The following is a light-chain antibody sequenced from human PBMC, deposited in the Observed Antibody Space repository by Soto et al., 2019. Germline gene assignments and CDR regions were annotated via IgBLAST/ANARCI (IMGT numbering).Light chain of an antibody. CDR1: QSISSW. J-gene: IGKJ1*01. CDR3: QQYNSYSLWT. CDR2: DAS. V-gene: IGKV1-5*01. Sequence: DIQMTQSPSTLSASVGDRVTITCRASQSISSWLAWYQHKPGKAXKLLIYDASSLESGVPSRFSGSGSGTEFTLTISSLQPDDFATYYCQQYNSYSLWTFGQGTKVDIK.